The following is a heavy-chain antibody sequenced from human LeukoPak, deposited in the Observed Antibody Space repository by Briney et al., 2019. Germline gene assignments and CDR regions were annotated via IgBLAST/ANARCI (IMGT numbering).Heavy chain of an antibody. V-gene: IGHV3-43D*03. CDR1: GFTFDDYA. CDR3: AKSHVEGYSSGWYGYYYYGMDV. D-gene: IGHD6-19*01. Sequence: GGSLRLSCAASGFTFDDYAMHWVRQAPGKGLEWVSLISWDGGSTYYADSVKGRFTISRDNSKNSLYLQMNSLRAEDTALYYCAKSHVEGYSSGWYGYYYYGMDVWGQGTMVTVSS. CDR2: ISWDGGST. J-gene: IGHJ6*02.